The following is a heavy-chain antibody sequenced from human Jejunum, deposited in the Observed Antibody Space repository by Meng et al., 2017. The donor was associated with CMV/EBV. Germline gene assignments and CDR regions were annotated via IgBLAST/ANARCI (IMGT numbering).Heavy chain of an antibody. CDR1: GYTFTSYG. D-gene: IGHD2-2*01. Sequence: QVQLLQSGAEVNKPGASVKVSCKASGYTFTSYGLSWVRQAPGQGLEWMGGIIPILGIANYAQKFQGRVTITADKSTSTAYMELSSLRSEDTAVYYCAREIVVVPAALNWFDPWGQGTLVTVSS. V-gene: IGHV1-69*10. J-gene: IGHJ5*02. CDR2: IIPILGIA. CDR3: AREIVVVPAALNWFDP.